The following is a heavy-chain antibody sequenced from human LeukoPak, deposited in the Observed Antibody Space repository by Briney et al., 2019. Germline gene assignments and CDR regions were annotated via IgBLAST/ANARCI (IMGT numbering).Heavy chain of an antibody. CDR1: GYTFTSYY. CDR2: INPSGGST. V-gene: IGHV1-46*01. D-gene: IGHD3-10*01. Sequence: ASVKVSFKASGYTFTSYYMHWVRQAPGQGLEWMGIINPSGGSTSYAQKFQGRVTMTRDTSTSTVYMELSSLRSEDTAVYYCARRMDRGFIPSVAGLSYWGQGTLVTVSS. CDR3: ARRMDRGFIPSVAGLSY. J-gene: IGHJ4*02.